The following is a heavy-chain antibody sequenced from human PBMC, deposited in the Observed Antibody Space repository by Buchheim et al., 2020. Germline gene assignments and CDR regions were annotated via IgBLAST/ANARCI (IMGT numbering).Heavy chain of an antibody. CDR1: GGSFSGYY. CDR3: ARDHRDSSSSGPLLYYYYYGMDV. CDR2: INHSGST. D-gene: IGHD6-6*01. J-gene: IGHJ6*02. V-gene: IGHV4-34*01. Sequence: QVQLQQWGAGLLKPSETLSLTCAVYGGSFSGYYWSWIRQPPGKGLEWIGEINHSGSTNYNPSLKSRVTISVETSKNQFSLKLSSVTAADTAVYYCARDHRDSSSSGPLLYYYYYGMDVWGQGTT.